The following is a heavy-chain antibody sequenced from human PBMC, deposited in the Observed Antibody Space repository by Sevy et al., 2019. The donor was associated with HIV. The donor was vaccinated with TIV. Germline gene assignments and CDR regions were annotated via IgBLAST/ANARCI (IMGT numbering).Heavy chain of an antibody. CDR2: INHSGST. V-gene: IGHV4-34*01. D-gene: IGHD6-13*01. CDR1: GGSFSGYY. CDR3: ARVRLAADGDAFDI. Sequence: SETLSLTCAVYGGSFSGYYWSWIRQSPGKGLEWIGEINHSGSTNYNASPKSRVTISIDTSKNQCSLRLNYLTAADTAVYYCARVRLAADGDAFDIWGQGTMVTVSS. J-gene: IGHJ3*02.